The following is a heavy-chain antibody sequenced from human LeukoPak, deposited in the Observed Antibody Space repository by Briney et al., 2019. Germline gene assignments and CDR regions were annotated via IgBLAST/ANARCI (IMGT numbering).Heavy chain of an antibody. CDR1: GYTFTDYY. CDR2: INPKSGDT. Sequence: ASVKVSCKASGYTFTDYYIHWVRQAPGQGLEWMGWINPKSGDTNYAQKFQGRVTMTRDTSISTAYVEVRRLVSDDTAVYYCARAETTVTTFDYWGQGTLVTVSS. CDR3: ARAETTVTTFDY. J-gene: IGHJ4*02. D-gene: IGHD4-17*01. V-gene: IGHV1-2*02.